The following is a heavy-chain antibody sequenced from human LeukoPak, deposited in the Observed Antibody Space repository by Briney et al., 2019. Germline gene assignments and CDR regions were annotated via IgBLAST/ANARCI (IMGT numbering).Heavy chain of an antibody. V-gene: IGHV3-33*01. D-gene: IGHD6-6*01. J-gene: IGHJ6*02. CDR3: ARDWKYGAARRNTYYYYGMDV. CDR1: GFTFSSYG. CDR2: IWYDGSNK. Sequence: GRSLRLSCAASGFTFSSYGMHWVRQAPGKGLEWVALIWYDGSNKYYAESVKGRFTIPRDNLKNMVYLQMSSLRAEDTAVYYCARDWKYGAARRNTYYYYGMDVWGQGTTVTVSS.